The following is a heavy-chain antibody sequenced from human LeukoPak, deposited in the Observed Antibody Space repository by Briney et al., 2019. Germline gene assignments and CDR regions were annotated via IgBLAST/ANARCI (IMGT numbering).Heavy chain of an antibody. Sequence: GGSLRLSCAASGFTLSSYWMSWVRQAPGKGLEWVANIKYDGSGKYYADSVKGRFTISRDDAKNSLYLEMNRLRVEDTAVYYCARDLFSGSYQEDFWGQGTLVTVAS. CDR1: GFTLSSYW. D-gene: IGHD1-26*01. CDR2: IKYDGSGK. V-gene: IGHV3-7*01. J-gene: IGHJ4*02. CDR3: ARDLFSGSYQEDF.